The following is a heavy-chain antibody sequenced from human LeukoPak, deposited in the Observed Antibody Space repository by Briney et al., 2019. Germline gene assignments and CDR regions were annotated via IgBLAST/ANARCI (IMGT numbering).Heavy chain of an antibody. V-gene: IGHV4-59*01. J-gene: IGHJ3*02. CDR2: IYYSGST. CDR1: GGSISSYY. CDR3: AGWKMAFDI. D-gene: IGHD1-1*01. Sequence: KTSETLSLTCTVSGGSISSYYWSWIRQPPGKGLEWIGYIYYSGSTNYNPSLKSRVTISVDTSKNQFSLKLSSVTAADTAVYYCAGWKMAFDIWGQGTMVTVSS.